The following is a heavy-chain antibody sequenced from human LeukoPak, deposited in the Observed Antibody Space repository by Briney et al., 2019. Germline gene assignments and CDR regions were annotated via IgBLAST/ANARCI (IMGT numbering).Heavy chain of an antibody. CDR3: ASPHNSSTNDAFDI. CDR1: GGSFSGYY. CDR2: INHSETT. Sequence: SETLSLTCAVYGGSFSGYYWSWIRQPPGKGLEWIGEINHSETTNYNPSLKSRVTISVDTSKNQFSLKLTSVTAADTAVYYCASPHNSSTNDAFDIWGQGTMVTVSS. D-gene: IGHD6-13*01. J-gene: IGHJ3*02. V-gene: IGHV4-34*01.